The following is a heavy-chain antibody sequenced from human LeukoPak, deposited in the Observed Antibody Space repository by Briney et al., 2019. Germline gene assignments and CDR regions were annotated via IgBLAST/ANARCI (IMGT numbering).Heavy chain of an antibody. V-gene: IGHV4-34*01. CDR3: ARGFSFLWSSSGGIDY. D-gene: IGHD3-10*01. CDR2: INHSGST. Sequence: SETLSLTCAVYGGSFSGYYWSWIRQPPGKGLEWIGEINHSGSTNYNPSLKSRVTISADTSKNQFSLKLSSVTAADTAVYYCARGFSFLWSSSGGIDYWGQGTLVTVSS. J-gene: IGHJ4*02. CDR1: GGSFSGYY.